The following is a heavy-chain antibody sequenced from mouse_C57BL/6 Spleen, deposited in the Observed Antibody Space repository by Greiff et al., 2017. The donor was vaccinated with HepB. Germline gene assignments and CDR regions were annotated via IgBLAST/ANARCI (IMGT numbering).Heavy chain of an antibody. CDR1: GYSITSGYY. Sequence: VQLKESGPGLVKPSQSLSLTCSVTGYSITSGYYWNWIRQFPGNKLEWMGYISYDGSNNYNPSLKNRISITRDTSKNQFFLKLNSVTTEDTATYYCARGRKLPFDYWGQGTTLTVSS. CDR2: ISYDGSN. CDR3: ARGRKLPFDY. V-gene: IGHV3-6*01. J-gene: IGHJ2*01. D-gene: IGHD5-5*01.